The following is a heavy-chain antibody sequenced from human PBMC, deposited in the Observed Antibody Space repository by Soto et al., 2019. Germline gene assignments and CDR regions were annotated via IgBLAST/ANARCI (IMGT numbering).Heavy chain of an antibody. V-gene: IGHV3-48*03. J-gene: IGHJ4*02. Sequence: PGGSLRLSCAASGFTFTSYDINWVRQAPGKGLEWVSYISSSGTTIYYADSVKGRFTISRDNAKNSLYLEMNSLRAEDTAVYYCARESEDLTSNFDYWGQGTLVTVSS. CDR1: GFTFTSYD. CDR2: ISSSGTTI. CDR3: ARESEDLTSNFDY.